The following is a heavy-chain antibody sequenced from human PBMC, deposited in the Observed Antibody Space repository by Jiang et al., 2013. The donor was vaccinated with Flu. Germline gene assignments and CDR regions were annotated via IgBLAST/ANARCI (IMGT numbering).Heavy chain of an antibody. J-gene: IGHJ5*02. D-gene: IGHD6-6*01. CDR2: IYYNGST. V-gene: IGHV4-39*01. Sequence: SISSSSYYWGWIRQPXEGLEWIGSIYYNGSTYXNPSLKSRVTISVDTSKNQFSLKLSSVTATDTAVYYCATPMEVAARAWGQGTLVTVSS. CDR1: SISSSSYY. CDR3: ATPMEVAARA.